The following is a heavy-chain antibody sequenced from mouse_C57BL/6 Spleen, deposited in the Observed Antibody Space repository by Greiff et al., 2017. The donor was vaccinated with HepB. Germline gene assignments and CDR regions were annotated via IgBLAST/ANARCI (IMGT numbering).Heavy chain of an antibody. Sequence: VQLQQPGAELVMPGASVKLSCKASGYTFTSYWMHWVKQRPGQGLEWIGEIDPSDSYTNYNQKFKGKSTLTVDKSSSTAYMQLSSLTSEDSAVYYCANLRSRGYYFDYWGQGTTLTVSS. CDR3: ANLRSRGYYFDY. CDR1: GYTFTSYW. CDR2: IDPSDSYT. V-gene: IGHV1-69*01. D-gene: IGHD1-1*01. J-gene: IGHJ2*01.